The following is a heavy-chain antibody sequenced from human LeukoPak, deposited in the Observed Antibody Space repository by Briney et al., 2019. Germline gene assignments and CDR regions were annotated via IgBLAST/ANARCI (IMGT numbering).Heavy chain of an antibody. V-gene: IGHV3-53*01. CDR3: ARVPLVSGSYGMDV. CDR1: GFTVSSNY. CDR2: IYSGGST. J-gene: IGHJ6*02. Sequence: GGSLRLSCAASGFTVSSNYMSWVRQAPGKGLEWVSVIYSGGSTYYADSVKGRFTISRDNSKNTLYLQMNSLRAEDTGVYYCARVPLVSGSYGMDVWGQGTTVTVSS. D-gene: IGHD5-12*01.